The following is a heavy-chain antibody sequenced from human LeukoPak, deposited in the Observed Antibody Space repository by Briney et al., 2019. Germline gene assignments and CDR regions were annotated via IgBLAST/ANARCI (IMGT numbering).Heavy chain of an antibody. Sequence: PSETLSLTCTVSGGSISSYYWSWIRQPPGKGLEWIGYIYYSGSSNYNPSLKSRVTISVDTSKNQFSLKLSSVTAADTAVYYCARHGVAAGYYYYYMDVWGKGTTVTVSS. D-gene: IGHD6-13*01. CDR1: GGSISSYY. CDR3: ARHGVAAGYYYYYMDV. V-gene: IGHV4-59*08. CDR2: IYYSGSS. J-gene: IGHJ6*03.